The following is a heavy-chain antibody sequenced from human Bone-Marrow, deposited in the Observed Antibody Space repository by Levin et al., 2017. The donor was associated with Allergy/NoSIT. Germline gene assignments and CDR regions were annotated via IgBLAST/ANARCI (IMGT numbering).Heavy chain of an antibody. CDR3: VRDGSGFAK. CDR2: ISSGGATL. J-gene: IGHJ4*02. D-gene: IGHD6-19*01. V-gene: IGHV3-11*04. CDR1: GFTFTDHS. Sequence: SCETSGFTFTDHSFNWVRQAPERGPEWVAYISSGGATLTYADSVKGRFSVSRDNAKRSVYLHMNTLRADDTALYFCVRDGSGFAKWGQGTQVIVPS.